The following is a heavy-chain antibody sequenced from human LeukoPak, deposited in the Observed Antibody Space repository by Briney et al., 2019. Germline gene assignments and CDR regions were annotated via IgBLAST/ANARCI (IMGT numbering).Heavy chain of an antibody. V-gene: IGHV3-7*01. CDR1: GFTFSSYW. D-gene: IGHD2-2*01. J-gene: IGHJ4*02. CDR3: VFDIVVVPAADDGGY. CDR2: IKRDGSEK. Sequence: PGGSLRLSCAASGFTFSSYWMSWVRQAPGKGLEWVANIKRDGSEKYYVDSVKGRFTISRDNAKNSLYLQMNSLRAEDTAVYYCVFDIVVVPAADDGGYWGQGTLVTVSS.